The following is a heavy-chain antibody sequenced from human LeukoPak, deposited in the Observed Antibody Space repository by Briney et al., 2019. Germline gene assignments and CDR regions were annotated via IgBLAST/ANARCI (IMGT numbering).Heavy chain of an antibody. V-gene: IGHV4-59*12. J-gene: IGHJ4*02. CDR3: ARGRSRYYYDSSGTSPFDY. CDR2: IYYSGST. CDR1: GGSISYYY. D-gene: IGHD3-22*01. Sequence: SETLSLTCTVSGGSISYYYWSWIRQPPGKGLEWIGYIYYSGSTNYNPSLKSRVTISVDTSKNQFSLKLNSVTAADTAVYYCARGRSRYYYDSSGTSPFDYWGQGTLVTVSS.